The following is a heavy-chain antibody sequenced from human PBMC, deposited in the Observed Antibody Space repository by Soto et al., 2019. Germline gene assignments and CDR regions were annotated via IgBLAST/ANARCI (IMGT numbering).Heavy chain of an antibody. Sequence: EVQLVQSGAEVKKPGESLRISCKGSGYSFTSHWISWVRQMPGKGLEWMGRIDPSDSYTSYSPSFQGHVTISADRSISTVYVQWSSLKASDTAMYYCARGDTALSYWYFDLWGRGTLVTVSS. CDR2: IDPSDSYT. CDR3: ARGDTALSYWYFDL. CDR1: GYSFTSHW. D-gene: IGHD5-18*01. V-gene: IGHV5-10-1*01. J-gene: IGHJ2*01.